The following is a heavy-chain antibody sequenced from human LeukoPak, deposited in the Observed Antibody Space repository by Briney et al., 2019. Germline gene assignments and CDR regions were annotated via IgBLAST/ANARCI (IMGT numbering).Heavy chain of an antibody. D-gene: IGHD3-10*01. CDR3: ARGHYYGSGSYYPNWFDP. CDR2: IWSDASNQ. CDR1: GFSFSTYA. Sequence: PGGSLRLSCAASGFSFSTYAMHWVRQAPGKGLDWVAMIWSDASNQYYADSVKGRFTISRDNSKNTLYLQMNSLRAEDTAVYYCARGHYYGSGSYYPNWFDPWAREPWSPSPQ. V-gene: IGHV3-33*01. J-gene: IGHJ5*02.